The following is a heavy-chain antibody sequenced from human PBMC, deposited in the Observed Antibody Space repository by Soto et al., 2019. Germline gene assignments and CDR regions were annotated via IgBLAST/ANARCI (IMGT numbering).Heavy chain of an antibody. CDR3: ARQSNYDFWSGYLNWFEP. Sequence: ASVKVSCKASGYTFTSYAMHWVRQAPGQRLEWMGWINAGNGNTKYSQKFQGRVTITRDTSVSTAYMELSSLRSEDTAVYYCARQSNYDFWSGYLNWFEPRGQGTLVTVSS. CDR1: GYTFTSYA. D-gene: IGHD3-3*01. J-gene: IGHJ5*02. CDR2: INAGNGNT. V-gene: IGHV1-3*01.